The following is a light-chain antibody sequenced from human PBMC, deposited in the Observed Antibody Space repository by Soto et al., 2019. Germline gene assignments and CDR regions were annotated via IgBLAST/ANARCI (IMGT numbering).Light chain of an antibody. CDR3: TSYAGINSLWL. J-gene: IGLJ3*02. V-gene: IGLV2-8*01. CDR2: RVN. Sequence: QSALTQPPFASASPGQSVTISCTGTSSDVGAYNFVSWYQQHPGSAPKLIIFRVNERPSGVPDRFSGSKSGNTASLTVSGVQAEDEADYYCTSYAGINSLWLFGGGTKLTVL. CDR1: SSDVGAYNF.